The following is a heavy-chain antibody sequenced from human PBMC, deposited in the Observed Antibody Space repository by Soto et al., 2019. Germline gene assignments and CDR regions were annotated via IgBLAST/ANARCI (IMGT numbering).Heavy chain of an antibody. D-gene: IGHD3-10*01. CDR2: IYYSGST. J-gene: IGHJ4*02. CDR1: GGSISSGGYY. V-gene: IGHV4-31*03. Sequence: QVQLQESGPGLVKPSQTLSLTCTVSGGSISSGGYYWSWIRQHPGKGLEWIGYIYYSGSTYYNPSLKSRFXIXVYXSKNQFSLKLSSVTAADTAVYYCARGPGTMAKIDYWGQGTLVTVSS. CDR3: ARGPGTMAKIDY.